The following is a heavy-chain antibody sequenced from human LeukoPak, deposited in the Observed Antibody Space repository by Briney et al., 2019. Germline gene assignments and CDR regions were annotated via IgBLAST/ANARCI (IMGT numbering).Heavy chain of an antibody. Sequence: GGSLRLSCAASGFTVSSNYMSWVRQAPGKGLEWVSIIYSGGSIYYADSVKGRFTISRDNSKNTLYLQMNSLRAEDTAVYYCARYLRTPDVAFDIWGQGTMVTVSS. CDR1: GFTVSSNY. J-gene: IGHJ3*02. CDR2: IYSGGSI. D-gene: IGHD4-23*01. V-gene: IGHV3-66*01. CDR3: ARYLRTPDVAFDI.